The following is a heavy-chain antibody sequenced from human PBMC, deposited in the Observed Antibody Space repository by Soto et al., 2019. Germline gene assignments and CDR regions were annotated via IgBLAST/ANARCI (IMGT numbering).Heavy chain of an antibody. CDR3: ASAYRSGGSCYLDN. CDR1: GGSISSYY. J-gene: IGHJ4*02. CDR2: IYYSGST. V-gene: IGHV4-59*08. Sequence: SETLSLTCTVSGGSISSYYWSWIRQPPGKGLEWIGYIYYSGSTNYNPSLKSRVTISVDTSKNQFSLKLSSVTAADTAVYYSASAYRSGGSCYLDNWGQGTLVTVS. D-gene: IGHD2-15*01.